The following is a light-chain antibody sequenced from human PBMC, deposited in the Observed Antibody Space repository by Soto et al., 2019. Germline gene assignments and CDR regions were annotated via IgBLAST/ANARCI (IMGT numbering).Light chain of an antibody. CDR3: CSYAGSYTYV. CDR2: DVS. CDR1: SSGVGGYNY. Sequence: QSVLTLPRSVSGSPGQSVTISCTGTSSGVGGYNYVSWYQQHPGKAPKLMIYDVSKRPSGVPDRFSGSKSGNTASLTISGLQAEDEADYYCCSYAGSYTYVFGTGTKLTVL. J-gene: IGLJ1*01. V-gene: IGLV2-11*01.